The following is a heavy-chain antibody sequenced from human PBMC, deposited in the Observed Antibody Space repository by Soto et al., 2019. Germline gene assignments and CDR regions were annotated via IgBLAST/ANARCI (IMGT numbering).Heavy chain of an antibody. V-gene: IGHV3-30-3*01. Sequence: GGYLRLSCAASGFTFSSYAMHWVRQAPGKGLEWVAVISYDGSNKYYADSVKGRFTISRDNSKNTLYLQMNSLRAEDTAVYYCARGVGGEMATMVFDLWGQGTLVIVSS. J-gene: IGHJ5*02. CDR1: GFTFSSYA. CDR3: ARGVGGEMATMVFDL. CDR2: ISYDGSNK. D-gene: IGHD5-12*01.